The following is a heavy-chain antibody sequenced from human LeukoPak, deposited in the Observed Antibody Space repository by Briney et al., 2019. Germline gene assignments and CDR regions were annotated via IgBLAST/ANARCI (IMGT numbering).Heavy chain of an antibody. CDR2: IIPIFGTA. V-gene: IGHV1-69*01. D-gene: IGHD5-18*01. J-gene: IGHJ4*02. CDR1: GGTFSSYA. CDR3: ARDTAMVMKSTYYFDY. Sequence: SVKVSCKASGGTFSSYAISWVRQAPGQGLEWMGGIIPIFGTANYTQKFQGRVTITADESTSTAYMELSSLRSEDTAVYYCARDTAMVMKSTYYFDYWGQGTLVTVSS.